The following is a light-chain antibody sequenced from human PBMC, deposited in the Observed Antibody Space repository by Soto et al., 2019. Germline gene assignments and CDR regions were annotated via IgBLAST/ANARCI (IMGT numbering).Light chain of an antibody. V-gene: IGKV1-12*01. CDR3: QQANIVPWT. CDR1: QRISSW. J-gene: IGKJ1*01. Sequence: IQMTQSPSSVSASVGDRVILTCRASQRISSWLAWYHQRPVEAPRLLIYATSTLETGVPPRFSGSGSGRDFTLTISSLQPEDLGTYFCQQANIVPWTFGHGTKV. CDR2: ATS.